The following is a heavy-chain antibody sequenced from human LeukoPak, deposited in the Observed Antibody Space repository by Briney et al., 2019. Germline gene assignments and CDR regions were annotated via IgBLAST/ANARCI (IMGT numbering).Heavy chain of an antibody. V-gene: IGHV3-15*01. D-gene: IGHD3-16*02. J-gene: IGHJ4*02. CDR1: GFTFSNAW. CDR2: IKSKTDGGTT. Sequence: GGSLRLSCAASGFTFSNAWMNWVRQAPGKGLEWVGRIKSKTDGGTTDYAAPVKGRVTISRDDSKNTLHLQMNSLKTEDTAVYYCTTAGRFGGVIVSGYWGQGTLVTVSS. CDR3: TTAGRFGGVIVSGY.